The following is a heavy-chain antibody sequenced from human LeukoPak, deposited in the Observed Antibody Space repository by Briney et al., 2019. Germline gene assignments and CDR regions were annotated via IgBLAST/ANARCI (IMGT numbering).Heavy chain of an antibody. CDR3: AKGIAAAGAPFDY. CDR1: GGTFSSYA. V-gene: IGHV1-69*04. D-gene: IGHD6-13*01. CDR2: IIPILGIA. Sequence: ASVTVSCKASGGTFSSYAISWVRQAPGQGLEWMGRIIPILGIANYAQKFQGRVTITADKSTSTAYMELSSLRSEDTAVYYCAKGIAAAGAPFDYWGQGTLVTVSS. J-gene: IGHJ4*02.